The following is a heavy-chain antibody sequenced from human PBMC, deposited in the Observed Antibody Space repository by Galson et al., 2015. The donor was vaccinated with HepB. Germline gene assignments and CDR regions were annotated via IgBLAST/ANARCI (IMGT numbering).Heavy chain of an antibody. Sequence: SLRLSCAASGFTFSNAWMNRVRQAPGEGLEWVGRIKSKTDGGTTDYAAPVKGRFTISRDDSKNTLYLQMNSLKTEDTAVYYCTTGGKDYVWGSYRYLYYFDYWGQGTLVTVSS. J-gene: IGHJ4*02. V-gene: IGHV3-15*07. CDR1: GFTFSNAW. CDR2: IKSKTDGGTT. D-gene: IGHD3-16*02. CDR3: TTGGKDYVWGSYRYLYYFDY.